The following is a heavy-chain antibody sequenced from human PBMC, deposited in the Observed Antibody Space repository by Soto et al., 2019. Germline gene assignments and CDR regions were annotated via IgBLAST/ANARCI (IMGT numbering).Heavy chain of an antibody. CDR1: GGTFSSYA. CDR2: IIPIFGTA. Sequence: QVQLVQSGAEVKKPGSSVKVSCKASGGTFSSYAISWVRQAPGQGLEWRGGIIPIFGTANYAQKFQGRVTITADESTSTAYMEPSSLRSEDTAVYYCASPTKPLYYYYGMDVWGQGTTVTVSS. D-gene: IGHD1-1*01. J-gene: IGHJ6*02. CDR3: ASPTKPLYYYYGMDV. V-gene: IGHV1-69*12.